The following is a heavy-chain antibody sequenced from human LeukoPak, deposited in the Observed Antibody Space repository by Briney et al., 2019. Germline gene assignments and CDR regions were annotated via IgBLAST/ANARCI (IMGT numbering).Heavy chain of an antibody. CDR2: TYYRSRWRN. J-gene: IGHJ4*02. V-gene: IGHV6-1*01. CDR3: AKLEAARPSSPDDY. Sequence: SQTLSLTCAISGDSVASNIAAWNWLRQSPSRGLEWLGRTYYRSRWRNDYGVSVKSRITISPDTSRNQFSLQLSSVTPEDTAVYYCAKLEAARPSSPDDYWGQGTLVTVSS. D-gene: IGHD6-6*01. CDR1: GDSVASNIAA.